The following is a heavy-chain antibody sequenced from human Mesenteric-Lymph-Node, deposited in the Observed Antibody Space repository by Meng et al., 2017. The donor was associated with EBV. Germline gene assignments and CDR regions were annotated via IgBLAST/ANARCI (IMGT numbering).Heavy chain of an antibody. V-gene: IGHV4-34*01. CDR3: ARKEQQLVHYFNY. CDR1: GGSFSGHY. Sequence: QGPLQEVGGGLLKLSETLSLTCAVYGGSFSGHYWSWIRQPPGKGLEWIGEINRSGSTNYNPSLKSRVTLSVDTSKNQFCLKLSSVTAADTAVYYCARKEQQLVHYFNYWGQGTLVTVSS. D-gene: IGHD6-13*01. J-gene: IGHJ4*02. CDR2: INRSGST.